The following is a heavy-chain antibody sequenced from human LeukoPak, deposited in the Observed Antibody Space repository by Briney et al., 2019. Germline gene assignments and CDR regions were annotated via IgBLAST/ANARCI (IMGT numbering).Heavy chain of an antibody. Sequence: ASVQVSCKASGFTFTDYFIRWVRQVPGQGLEWMGWINLNSGGTKYAQNFQGRVNMTRDTSSSTAYMEVSGLRSADTAFYYCGRDSATLAGCYFDYWGQGTLVTVSS. J-gene: IGHJ4*02. CDR1: GFTFTDYF. CDR3: GRDSATLAGCYFDY. V-gene: IGHV1-2*02. D-gene: IGHD3-9*01. CDR2: INLNSGGT.